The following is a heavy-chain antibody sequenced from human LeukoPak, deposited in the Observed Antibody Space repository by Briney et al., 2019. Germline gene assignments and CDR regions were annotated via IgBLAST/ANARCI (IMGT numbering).Heavy chain of an antibody. CDR3: ARDPGLGYYYYHGMDV. CDR1: GDSVSSNSAT. J-gene: IGHJ6*02. V-gene: IGHV6-1*01. CDR2: TVYRSKYYY. Sequence: QTLSLTCAISGDSVSSNSATWNWIRQSPSRGLEWLGRTVYRSKYYYDYAVSVKSRITINPETSKNQFSLQLNSVTPEDTAVYYCARDPGLGYYYYHGMDVWGQGTTVTVSS. D-gene: IGHD3-16*01.